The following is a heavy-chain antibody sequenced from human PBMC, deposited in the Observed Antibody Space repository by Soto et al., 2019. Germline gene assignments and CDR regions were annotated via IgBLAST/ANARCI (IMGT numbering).Heavy chain of an antibody. CDR2: ISRASTYM. D-gene: IGHD3-16*01. CDR3: AREHIYAFDY. Sequence: EVQLVESGGGLVQPGGSLRLSCAASGFTFSSFSMNWVRQAPGKGLEWIAYISRASTYMFYADSVKGRFTISRDDGKNLVFLQMNSLRDEDTAVYYCAREHIYAFDYWGQGTLLTVSS. CDR1: GFTFSSFS. V-gene: IGHV3-48*02. J-gene: IGHJ4*02.